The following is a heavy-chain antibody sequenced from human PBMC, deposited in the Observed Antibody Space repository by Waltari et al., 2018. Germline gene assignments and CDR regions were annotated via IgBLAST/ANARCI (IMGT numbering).Heavy chain of an antibody. CDR1: GGTFSSYA. V-gene: IGHV1-69*01. Sequence: QVQLVQSGAEVKKPGSSVKVSCKASGGTFSSYAISWVRQAPGQGLEWMGGIIPIFGTANSAQKFQGRVTITADESTSTAYMELSSLRSEDTAVYYCARDPRYCSSTSCYTWFDPWGQGTLVTVSS. CDR2: IIPIFGTA. D-gene: IGHD2-2*02. CDR3: ARDPRYCSSTSCYTWFDP. J-gene: IGHJ5*02.